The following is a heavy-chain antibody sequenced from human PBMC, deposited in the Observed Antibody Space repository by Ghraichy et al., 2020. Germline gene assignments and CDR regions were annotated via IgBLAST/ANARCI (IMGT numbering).Heavy chain of an antibody. CDR1: GFTFSSYW. CDR3: ARDRIVVVPAAKSYYYYGMDV. Sequence: GGSLRLSCAASGFTFSSYWMSWVRQAPGKGLEWVANIKQDGSEKYYVDSVKGRFTISRDNAKNSLYLQMNSLRAEDTAVYYCARDRIVVVPAAKSYYYYGMDVWGQGTTVTVSS. D-gene: IGHD2-2*01. CDR2: IKQDGSEK. J-gene: IGHJ6*02. V-gene: IGHV3-7*01.